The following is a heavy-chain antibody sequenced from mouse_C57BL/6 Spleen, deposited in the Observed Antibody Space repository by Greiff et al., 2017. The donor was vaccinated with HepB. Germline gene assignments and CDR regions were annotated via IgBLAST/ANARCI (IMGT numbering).Heavy chain of an antibody. Sequence: VQLKQSGPELVKPGASVKISCKASGYSFTGYYMNWVKQSPEKSLEWIGEINPSTGGTTYNQKFKAKATLTVDKSSSTAYMQLKSLTSEDSAVYYCARDGLRPSYWYFDVWGTGTTVTVSS. V-gene: IGHV1-42*01. CDR1: GYSFTGYY. D-gene: IGHD2-4*01. J-gene: IGHJ1*03. CDR2: INPSTGGT. CDR3: ARDGLRPSYWYFDV.